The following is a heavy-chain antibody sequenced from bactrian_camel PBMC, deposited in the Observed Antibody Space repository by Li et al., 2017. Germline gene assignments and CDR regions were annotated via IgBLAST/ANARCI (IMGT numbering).Heavy chain of an antibody. V-gene: IGHV3S36*01. CDR1: GFTFKNFP. CDR2: IMQDSPRT. D-gene: IGHD2*01. J-gene: IGHJ4*01. Sequence: VQLVESGGGSAQPGGSLRLTCVASGFTFKNFPMTWVRQRPGQGLEWVGSIMQDSPRTAYADSVKGRFTISKDNAENTVYLQMNSLKPEDTAMYYCAADPYLGPGTCGRSASEYKHWGQGTQVTVS. CDR3: AADPYLGPGTCGRSASEYKH.